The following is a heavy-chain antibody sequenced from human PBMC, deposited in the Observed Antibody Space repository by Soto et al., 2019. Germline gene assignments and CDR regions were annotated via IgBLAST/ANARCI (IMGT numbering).Heavy chain of an antibody. V-gene: IGHV4-59*01. J-gene: IGHJ4*02. CDR3: AGEYYYGSGSYYNY. CDR1: GGSISSYY. D-gene: IGHD3-10*01. CDR2: IYCSGST. Sequence: ETLSLTCTVSGGSISSYYWSWIRQPPGKGLEWIGYIYCSGSTNYNPSLKSRFTISVDTSKNQFSLKLSSVTAADTAVYYCAGEYYYGSGSYYNYWGQGTLVTVSS.